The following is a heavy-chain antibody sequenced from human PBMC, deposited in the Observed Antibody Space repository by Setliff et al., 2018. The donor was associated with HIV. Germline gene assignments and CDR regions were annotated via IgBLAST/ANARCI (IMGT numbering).Heavy chain of an antibody. J-gene: IGHJ6*03. D-gene: IGHD2-21*02. CDR2: IYYSGST. CDR1: GGSISSGGYY. V-gene: IGHV4-31*03. Sequence: SETLSLTCSVSGGSISSGGYYWSWIRQHPGKGLEWIGYIYYSGSTYYNPSLKSRVTISVDTSKNQFSLKLSSVTAADTAVYYCARETVVTPAGHYYYMDVWGKGTTVTVSS. CDR3: ARETVVTPAGHYYYMDV.